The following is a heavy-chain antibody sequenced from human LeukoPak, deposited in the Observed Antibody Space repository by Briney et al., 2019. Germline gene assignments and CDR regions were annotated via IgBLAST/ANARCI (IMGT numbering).Heavy chain of an antibody. CDR3: AKVGTVYFPLDF. J-gene: IGHJ4*02. CDR1: GFTFSAYA. D-gene: IGHD2/OR15-2a*01. V-gene: IGHV3-23*01. CDR2: ISGSDDRT. Sequence: GGSLRLSCVTSGFTFSAYAMNWVRRAPGKGLEWVSTISGSDDRTNYGDSVRGRFTISRDNSKNALYLQLNSLRAEDTAIYYCAKVGTVYFPLDFWDQGTLVTVSS.